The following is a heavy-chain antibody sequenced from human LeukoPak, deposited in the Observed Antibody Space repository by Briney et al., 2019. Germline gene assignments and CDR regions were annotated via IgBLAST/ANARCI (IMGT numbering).Heavy chain of an antibody. J-gene: IGHJ3*02. CDR2: ISSSGSTI. CDR1: GFTFSSYE. CDR3: ARVAYGAQAFDI. V-gene: IGHV3-48*03. Sequence: GGSLRLSCAASGFTFSSYEMNWVRQAPGKGLEWVSYISSSGSTIYYADSVKGRFTISRDNAKNSPYLQMNSLRAEDTAVYYCARVAYGAQAFDIWGQGTMVTVSS. D-gene: IGHD4-17*01.